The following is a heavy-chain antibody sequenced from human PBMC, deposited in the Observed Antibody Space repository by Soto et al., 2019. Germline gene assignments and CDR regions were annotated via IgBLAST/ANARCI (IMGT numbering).Heavy chain of an antibody. Sequence: PSETLSLTCAVYGGSFSGYYWSWIRQPPGKGLEWIGEISHSGSTNYSPSLKSRVTISVDKSKKYFSLNLTSVTAADTAVYYCARVYTGSYSDSWGQGTLVTVSS. CDR2: ISHSGST. D-gene: IGHD1-26*01. J-gene: IGHJ4*02. V-gene: IGHV4-34*01. CDR3: ARVYTGSYSDS. CDR1: GGSFSGYY.